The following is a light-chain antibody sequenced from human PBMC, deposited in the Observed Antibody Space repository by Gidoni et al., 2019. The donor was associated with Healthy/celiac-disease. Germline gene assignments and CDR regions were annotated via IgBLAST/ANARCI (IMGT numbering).Light chain of an antibody. CDR3: MQALQTPWT. CDR1: QSLLHSTGYNY. V-gene: IGKV2-28*01. Sequence: DIVMTQSPLSLPVTPGEPASISCRSSQSLLHSTGYNYLDWYLQKPGQSPQLLIYLGSNRASGVPYRFSGSGSGTDFTLNISRVEAEDFGVYYCMQALQTPWTFGQGTKVEIK. CDR2: LGS. J-gene: IGKJ1*01.